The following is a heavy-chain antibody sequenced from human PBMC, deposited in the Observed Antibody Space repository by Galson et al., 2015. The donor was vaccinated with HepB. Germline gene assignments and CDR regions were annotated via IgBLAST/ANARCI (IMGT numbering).Heavy chain of an antibody. CDR1: GGSIGSSSYY. V-gene: IGHV4-39*01. D-gene: IGHD5-24*01. CDR3: ARHRRDGSLNFFEY. CDR2: IDYSGST. Sequence: ETLYLPCTVSGGSIGSSSYYWAWIRQSPGKGLEWIRTIDYSGSTYYTPSLKSRVTISVDTSNNQFSLSLSSVTAADTAVYYCARHRRDGSLNFFEYWGQGTLVTVSS. J-gene: IGHJ4*02.